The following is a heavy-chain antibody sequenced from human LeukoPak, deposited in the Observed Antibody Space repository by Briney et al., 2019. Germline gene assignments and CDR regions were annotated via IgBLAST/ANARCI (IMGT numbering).Heavy chain of an antibody. Sequence: GGSLRLSCTVSGFSFSGHWMHWARQLPGKGLVWVSRISPTGNTTSYADSVKGRFTVSRDNAKNTLYLQVNNLRAEDTAVYYCARGPNSNWSGLDFWGQGTLLTVSS. V-gene: IGHV3-74*01. CDR1: GFSFSGHW. CDR2: ISPTGNTT. D-gene: IGHD6-6*01. J-gene: IGHJ4*02. CDR3: ARGPNSNWSGLDF.